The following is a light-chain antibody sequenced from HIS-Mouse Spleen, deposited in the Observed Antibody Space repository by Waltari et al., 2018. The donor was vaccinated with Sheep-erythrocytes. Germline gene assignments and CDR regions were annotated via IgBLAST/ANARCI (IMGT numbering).Light chain of an antibody. CDR1: SSDVVMYKL. J-gene: IGLJ3*02. CDR3: CSYAGSSTPWV. Sequence: QSALTQPASVSGSPGQSITISCTGTSSDVVMYKLVPWYQQHPGKAPKPMIYEGSKRPSGVSNRFSGSKSGNTASLTISGLQAEDEADYYCCSYAGSSTPWVFGGGTKLTVL. V-gene: IGLV2-23*01. CDR2: EGS.